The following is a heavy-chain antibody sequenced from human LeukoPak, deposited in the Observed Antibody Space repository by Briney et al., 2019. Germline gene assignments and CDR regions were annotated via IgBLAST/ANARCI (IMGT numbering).Heavy chain of an antibody. Sequence: SETLSLTCAVYGGSFSGYYWSWIRQPPGKGLEWIGEINHSGSTNYNPSLKSRVTISVDTSKNQFSLKLSSVTAADTAVYYCARALGRELLIRWEYYYYGRDVWAQGTTVTVS. V-gene: IGHV4-34*01. CDR1: GGSFSGYY. D-gene: IGHD1-26*01. CDR3: ARALGRELLIRWEYYYYGRDV. J-gene: IGHJ6*02. CDR2: INHSGST.